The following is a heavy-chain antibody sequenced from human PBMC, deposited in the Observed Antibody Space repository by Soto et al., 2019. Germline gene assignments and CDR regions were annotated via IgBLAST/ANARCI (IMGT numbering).Heavy chain of an antibody. Sequence: PGGSLRLSCAASGFTFSSYSMNWVRQAPGKGLEWVSSISSSSSYIYYADSVKGRFTISRDNAKNTLYLQMNSLRAEDTAVYYCAKEETYVAYYYGMDVWGQGTTVTVSS. J-gene: IGHJ6*01. CDR3: AKEETYVAYYYGMDV. D-gene: IGHD2-15*01. V-gene: IGHV3-21*01. CDR1: GFTFSSYS. CDR2: ISSSSSYI.